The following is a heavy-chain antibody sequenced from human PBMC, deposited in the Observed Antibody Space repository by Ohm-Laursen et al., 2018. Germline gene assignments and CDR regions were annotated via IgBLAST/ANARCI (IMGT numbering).Heavy chain of an antibody. D-gene: IGHD5-12*01. V-gene: IGHV3-33*01. Sequence: LSLTCAASGFSFSSYGMHWVRQVPGEGPEWLSFIRYDGSEKEYVDYVKGRFTISRDNAKLSIYLEMNSLRAEDTAVYYCARDRGQRSGIDYWGQGTLVTVSS. CDR1: GFSFSSYG. CDR3: ARDRGQRSGIDY. J-gene: IGHJ4*02. CDR2: IRYDGSEK.